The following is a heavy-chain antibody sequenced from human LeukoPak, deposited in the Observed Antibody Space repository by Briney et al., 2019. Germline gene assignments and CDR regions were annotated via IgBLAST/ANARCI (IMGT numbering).Heavy chain of an antibody. CDR2: IRYDGSNK. CDR1: GFTFSSYG. D-gene: IGHD1-7*01. J-gene: IGHJ4*02. CDR3: AKDLGWNYSLDY. V-gene: IGHV3-30*02. Sequence: GGSLRLSCAASGFTFSSYGMHWVRQAPGKGLEWVAFIRYDGSNKYYADSVKGRFTISRDNSKNTLYLQMNSLRAEDTAVYYCAKDLGWNYSLDYWGQGTLVTVSS.